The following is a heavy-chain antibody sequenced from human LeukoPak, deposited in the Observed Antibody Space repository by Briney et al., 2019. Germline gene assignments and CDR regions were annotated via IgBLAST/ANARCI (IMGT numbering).Heavy chain of an antibody. CDR2: ITASGTAM. CDR1: GFTFSSYS. J-gene: IGHJ4*02. V-gene: IGHV3-48*02. CDR3: ASSGSYRFDY. D-gene: IGHD1-26*01. Sequence: GGSLRLSCAASGFTFSSYSMNWVRQAPGKGLEWVSHITASGTAMFYADSVRGRFTISRDNAKNSLYLQMNSLRDEDTAVYYCASSGSYRFDYWGQGTLVTVSS.